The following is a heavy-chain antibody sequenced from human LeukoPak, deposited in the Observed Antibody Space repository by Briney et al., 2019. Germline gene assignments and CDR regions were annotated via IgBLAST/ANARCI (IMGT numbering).Heavy chain of an antibody. CDR2: ISWNSGSI. Sequence: PGGSLRLSCAASGFTFDDYAIHWVRQAPGKGLEWVSGISWNSGSIDYADSVKGRFTISRDNAKTSLYLQMNSLTAGDTALYYCAKAPGAWAILTYFDLWGRGTLVTVSS. J-gene: IGHJ2*01. D-gene: IGHD3-9*01. CDR3: AKAPGAWAILTYFDL. V-gene: IGHV3-9*01. CDR1: GFTFDDYA.